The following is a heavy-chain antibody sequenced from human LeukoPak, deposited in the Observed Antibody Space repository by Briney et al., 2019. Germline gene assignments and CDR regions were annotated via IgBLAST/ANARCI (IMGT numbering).Heavy chain of an antibody. CDR2: IKSKTDAGTT. J-gene: IGHJ4*02. Sequence: PGGSLRLSCAASGFTFSNAWMSWVRQAPGKGLEWVGRIKSKTDAGTTDYAAPVKGRFTISRDNAKNSLYLHMNSLRAEDTALYYCTRDQSPAAIHYWGQGTLVTVSS. D-gene: IGHD2-21*02. V-gene: IGHV3-15*01. CDR1: GFTFSNAW. CDR3: TRDQSPAAIHY.